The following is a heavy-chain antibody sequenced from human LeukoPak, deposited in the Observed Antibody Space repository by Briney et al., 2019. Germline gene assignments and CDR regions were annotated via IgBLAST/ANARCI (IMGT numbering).Heavy chain of an antibody. D-gene: IGHD2-2*01. Sequence: SGTLSLTCTVSGGSISSSSYYWGWIRQPPGKGLEWIGSIYYSGSTYYNPSLKSRVTISVDTSKNQFSLKLSSVTAADTAVYYCARHDVVVPAAILGFDPWGQGTLVTVSS. CDR2: IYYSGST. CDR3: ARHDVVVPAAILGFDP. V-gene: IGHV4-39*01. CDR1: GGSISSSSYY. J-gene: IGHJ5*02.